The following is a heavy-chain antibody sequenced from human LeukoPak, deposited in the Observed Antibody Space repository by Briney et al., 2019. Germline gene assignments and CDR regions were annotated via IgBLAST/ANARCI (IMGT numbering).Heavy chain of an antibody. CDR2: ISGDGGST. J-gene: IGHJ4*02. CDR3: AKEQNGNSSSWYDY. V-gene: IGHV3-43*02. Sequence: GGSLRLSCAASGFTFDDYALLWVRQAPGKGLEWVSLISGDGGSTYYADSVKGRFTISRDNSKTSIYLQMNSLRTEDTALYYSAKEQNGNSSSWYDYWGQGKLVTVSS. D-gene: IGHD6-13*01. CDR1: GFTFDDYA.